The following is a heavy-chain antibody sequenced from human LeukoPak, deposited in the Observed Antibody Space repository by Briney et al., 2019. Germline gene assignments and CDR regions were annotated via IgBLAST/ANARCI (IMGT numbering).Heavy chain of an antibody. J-gene: IGHJ6*02. V-gene: IGHV4-39*01. D-gene: IGHD1-20*01. CDR1: GGSISSSSYY. CDR2: IYYSGST. Sequence: PSETLSLTCTVSGGSISSSSYYWGWIRQPPGKGLEWIGSIYYSGSTYYNPSLKSRVTISVDTSKNQFSLKLSSVTAADTAVYYCALELYNWNEEIYYYYGMDVWGQGTTVTVS. CDR3: ALELYNWNEEIYYYYGMDV.